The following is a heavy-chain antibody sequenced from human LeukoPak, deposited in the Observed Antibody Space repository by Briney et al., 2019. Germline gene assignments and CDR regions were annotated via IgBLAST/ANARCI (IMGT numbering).Heavy chain of an antibody. D-gene: IGHD6-13*01. V-gene: IGHV4-61*02. J-gene: IGHJ3*02. CDR3: ARDNLPAGINDAFDI. Sequence: SETLSLTCTVSGGSISSGSYYWSWIRQPVGKGLEWIGRIYASGSTNYNPSLVSRVALSIDTSRNQFSLRLSSVTAADTAVYYCARDNLPAGINDAFDIWGQGTRVTVSS. CDR2: IYASGST. CDR1: GGSISSGSYY.